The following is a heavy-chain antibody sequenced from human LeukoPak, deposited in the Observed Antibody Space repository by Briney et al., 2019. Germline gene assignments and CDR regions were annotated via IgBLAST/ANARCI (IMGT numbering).Heavy chain of an antibody. V-gene: IGHV4-39*01. D-gene: IGHD6-19*01. CDR2: IYYSGST. Sequence: SETPSLTCTVSGGSISSSSYYWGWIRQPPGKGLEWIGSIYYSGSTYYNPSLKSRVTISVDTSKNQFSLKLSSVTAADTAVYYCARRSIAVARNYYGMDVWGQGTTVTVSS. J-gene: IGHJ6*02. CDR1: GGSISSSSYY. CDR3: ARRSIAVARNYYGMDV.